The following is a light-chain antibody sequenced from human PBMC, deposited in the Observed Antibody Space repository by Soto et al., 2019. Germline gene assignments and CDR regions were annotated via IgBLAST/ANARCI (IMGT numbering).Light chain of an antibody. CDR2: EVS. J-gene: IGLJ2*01. CDR1: SSDVGGYNF. Sequence: QSVLTQPPSASGSPGQSVTISCTGTSSDVGGYNFVSWYQQHPGKSPKLMIYEVSERPSGVPDRFSASKSGNTASLTVSGLQAEDEADYYCSSYAGSNMVVFGGGTKLTV. V-gene: IGLV2-8*01. CDR3: SSYAGSNMVV.